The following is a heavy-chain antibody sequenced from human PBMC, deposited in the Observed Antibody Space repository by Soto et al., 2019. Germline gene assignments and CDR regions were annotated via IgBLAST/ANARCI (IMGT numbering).Heavy chain of an antibody. CDR3: ARERYSYPG. Sequence: EVQLVETGGGLIQPGGSLRLSCAASGFIVSSNYMSWVRQGPGKGLEWVSVIYSGGSTYYADSVKGRFTISRDNSKNSLYLQMNSLRAEDTAVYYCARERYSYPGWGQGTLVTVSS. V-gene: IGHV3-53*02. D-gene: IGHD5-18*01. CDR2: IYSGGST. J-gene: IGHJ4*02. CDR1: GFIVSSNY.